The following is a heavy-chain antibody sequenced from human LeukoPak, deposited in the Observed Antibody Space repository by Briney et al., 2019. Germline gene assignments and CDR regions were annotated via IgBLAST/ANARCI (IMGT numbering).Heavy chain of an antibody. D-gene: IGHD2-15*01. CDR1: GFTFSAYA. Sequence: LPGGSLRLSCTASGFTFSAYAMMCVRQAPGKGPEWASAIRGGGTSEFYADSVKGRFRMSRDNSKDTLFLQMNSLRAEDTAVYYCARDAPPLGSHLSGSEPGAFAVWGQGTMVTVS. J-gene: IGHJ3*01. CDR2: IRGGGTSE. V-gene: IGHV3-23*01. CDR3: ARDAPPLGSHLSGSEPGAFAV.